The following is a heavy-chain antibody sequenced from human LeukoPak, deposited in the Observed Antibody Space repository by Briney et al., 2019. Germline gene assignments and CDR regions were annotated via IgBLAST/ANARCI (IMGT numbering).Heavy chain of an antibody. V-gene: IGHV1-18*01. CDR2: ISAYNGNT. Sequence: ASVKVSCKASGYTFTSYGISWVRQAPGQGLEWMGWISAYNGNTNYAQKLQGGVTMTTDTSTSTAYMELRSLRSDDTAVYYCARVTRRDYDSSGYYPYWGQGTLVTVSS. J-gene: IGHJ4*02. CDR1: GYTFTSYG. D-gene: IGHD3-22*01. CDR3: ARVTRRDYDSSGYYPY.